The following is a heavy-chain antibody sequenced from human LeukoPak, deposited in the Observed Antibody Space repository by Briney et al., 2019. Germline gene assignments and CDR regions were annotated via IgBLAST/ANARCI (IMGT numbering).Heavy chain of an antibody. J-gene: IGHJ4*02. CDR2: IKEDGSEQ. V-gene: IGHV3-7*01. Sequence: GGSLRLSCAASGFTFSNYWMSWVRQAPGKGLEWVANIKEDGSEQHSVDSAKGRLTISRDNARNSLYLQMNRLRVEDTAVYYCARGIVPNSPRYFDSWGQGTLVTVSS. CDR1: GFTFSNYW. D-gene: IGHD4-23*01. CDR3: ARGIVPNSPRYFDS.